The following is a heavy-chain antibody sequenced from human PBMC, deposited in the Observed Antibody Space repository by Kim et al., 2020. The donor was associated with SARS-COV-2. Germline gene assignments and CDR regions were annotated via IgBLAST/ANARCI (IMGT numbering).Heavy chain of an antibody. J-gene: IGHJ4*02. D-gene: IGHD1-26*01. Sequence: SETLSLTCTVSGGSISSYYWSWIRQPPGKGLEWIGYIYYSGSTNYNPSLKSRVTISVDTSKNQFSLKLSSVTAADTAVYYCARGIGGSNRGYWGQGTLVTVSS. CDR1: GGSISSYY. V-gene: IGHV4-59*01. CDR2: IYYSGST. CDR3: ARGIGGSNRGY.